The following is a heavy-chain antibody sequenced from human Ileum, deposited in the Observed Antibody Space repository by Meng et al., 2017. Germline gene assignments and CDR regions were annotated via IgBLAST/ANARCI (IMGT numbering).Heavy chain of an antibody. CDR2: ISNDGTNK. Sequence: GESLKISCAASGFTFSSFAMLWVRQAPGKGLECVAFISNDGTNKNYADSVKGRFTISRDNSKNTLHLQMNSLRVEDTALYNCATSSLGWGGDAFDIWGQETMVTVSS. V-gene: IGHV3-30*14. CDR3: ATSSLGWGGDAFDI. D-gene: IGHD7-27*01. CDR1: GFTFSSFA. J-gene: IGHJ3*02.